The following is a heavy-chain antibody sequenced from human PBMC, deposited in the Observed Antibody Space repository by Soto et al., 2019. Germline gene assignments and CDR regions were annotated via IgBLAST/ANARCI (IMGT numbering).Heavy chain of an antibody. CDR2: ISYDGSNK. D-gene: IGHD2-2*01. Sequence: AGGSLRLSCAASGFTFSSYAMHWVRQAPGKGLEWVAVISYDGSNKYYADSVKGRFTISRDNSKNTLYLQMNSLRAEDTAVYYCARDGCSSTSCSLGNDAFDIWGQGTMVTVSS. CDR1: GFTFSSYA. J-gene: IGHJ3*02. V-gene: IGHV3-30-3*01. CDR3: ARDGCSSTSCSLGNDAFDI.